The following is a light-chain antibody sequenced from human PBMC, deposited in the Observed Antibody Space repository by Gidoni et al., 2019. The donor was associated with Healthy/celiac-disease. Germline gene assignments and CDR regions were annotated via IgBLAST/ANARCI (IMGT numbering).Light chain of an antibody. Sequence: QPALTQPASVSGSPGQSITISCTGTSSDVGGYNYVSWYQQHPGKAPKLMIYEVSNRPSGVSHRFSGSKSGNTASLTISGLQAEDEADYYCSSYTSSSTLYVFGTGTKVTVL. CDR3: SSYTSSSTLYV. V-gene: IGLV2-14*01. CDR2: EVS. CDR1: SSDVGGYNY. J-gene: IGLJ1*01.